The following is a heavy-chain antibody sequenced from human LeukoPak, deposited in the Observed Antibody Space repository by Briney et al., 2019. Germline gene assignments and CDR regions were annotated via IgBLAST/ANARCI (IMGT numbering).Heavy chain of an antibody. CDR1: GYPIGLDYY. CDR2: FHTGRI. D-gene: IGHD5-24*01. V-gene: IGHV4-38-2*02. Sequence: RPSETLSLTCKVSGYPIGLDYYWVWIRQAPGRGLQWIGGFHTGRIQYNSALKSRVTISIDSSKNQFSLRMWPVTAADTAFYFCARAPSSYESGNGYPNLGWLDPWGQGALVTVSS. J-gene: IGHJ5*02. CDR3: ARAPSSYESGNGYPNLGWLDP.